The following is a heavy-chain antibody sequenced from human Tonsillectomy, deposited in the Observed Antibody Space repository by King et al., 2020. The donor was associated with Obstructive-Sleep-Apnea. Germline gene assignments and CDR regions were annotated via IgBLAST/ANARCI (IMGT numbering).Heavy chain of an antibody. J-gene: IGHJ3*02. D-gene: IGHD6-19*01. CDR2: INPSGGST. Sequence: VQLVQSGAEVKKPGASVKVSCKASGYTFTNYYIHWVRQAPGQGLEWMGIINPSGGSTNYAQNFQGRVTMTRDTSTSTVYMELSSLRSEDTAVYYCARTVGGGGWYGPDGYAFDIWGQGKMVTVSS. V-gene: IGHV1-46*01. CDR1: GYTFTNYY. CDR3: ARTVGGGGWYGPDGYAFDI.